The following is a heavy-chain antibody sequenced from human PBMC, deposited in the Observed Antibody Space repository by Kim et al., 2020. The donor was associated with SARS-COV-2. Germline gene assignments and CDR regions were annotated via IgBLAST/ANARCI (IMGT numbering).Heavy chain of an antibody. CDR1: GGSISSGGYY. CDR2: IYYSGST. D-gene: IGHD3-22*01. J-gene: IGHJ4*02. V-gene: IGHV4-31*03. CDR3: AGSPSNYYDSSGSRAPGGTFDY. Sequence: SETLSLTCTVSGGSISSGGYYWSWIRQHPGKGLEWIGYIYYSGSTYYNPSLKSRVTISVDTSKNQFSLKLSSVTAADTAVYYCAGSPSNYYDSSGSRAPGGTFDYWGQGTLVTVSS.